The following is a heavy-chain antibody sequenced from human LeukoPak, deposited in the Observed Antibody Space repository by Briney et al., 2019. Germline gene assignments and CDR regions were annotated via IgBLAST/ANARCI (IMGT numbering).Heavy chain of an antibody. CDR3: AKGAGGSYGLYYFDY. CDR2: INPSGGST. D-gene: IGHD3-10*01. J-gene: IGHJ4*02. V-gene: IGHV1-46*01. Sequence: ASVTLSFTSSGYTFTIYYMHWVRQAPGQGLEWMGIINPSGGSTSYAQKFQGRVTMTRDMSTSTVYMELSSLRSEDTAVYYCAKGAGGSYGLYYFDYWGQGTLLTVSS. CDR1: GYTFTIYY.